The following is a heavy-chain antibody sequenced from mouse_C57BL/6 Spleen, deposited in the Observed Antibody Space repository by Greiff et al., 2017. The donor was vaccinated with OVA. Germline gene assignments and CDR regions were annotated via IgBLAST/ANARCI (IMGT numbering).Heavy chain of an antibody. CDR1: GYTFTSYW. V-gene: IGHV1-53*01. CDR2: INPSNGGT. Sequence: VQLKQAGTDLVKPGSSFKLSCKASGYTFTSYWMHWVKQRPGQGLEWIGNINPSNGGTNYNEKFKSKATLTVDKSSSTAYMQLSSLTSEDSAVYYCAKGTTVVGNYFDYWGQGTTLTVSS. J-gene: IGHJ2*01. D-gene: IGHD1-1*01. CDR3: AKGTTVVGNYFDY.